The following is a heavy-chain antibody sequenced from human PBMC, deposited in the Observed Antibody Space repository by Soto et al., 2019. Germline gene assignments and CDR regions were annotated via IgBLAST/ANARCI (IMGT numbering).Heavy chain of an antibody. CDR3: AKDLQSYGDYDYYCY. CDR1: GFTFSTYG. CDR2: ISYDGINN. D-gene: IGHD2-21*02. Sequence: QVQLVESGGGEVQPGRSLTISCAASGFTFSTYGMHWVRQTPGKGLEWVAVISYDGINNFYSDSVKGRFTISRDNFKNTLTLQMNSLRADDTAVYSCAKDLQSYGDYDYYCY. V-gene: IGHV3-30*18. J-gene: IGHJ6*03.